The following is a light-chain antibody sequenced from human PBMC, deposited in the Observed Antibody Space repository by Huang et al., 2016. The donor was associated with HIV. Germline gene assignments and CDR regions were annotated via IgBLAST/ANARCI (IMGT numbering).Light chain of an antibody. CDR2: GAS. V-gene: IGKV3-20*01. Sequence: EIVLTQSPGTLSLSAGERATLSCRASQSVRSRYLAWYQQKPGQAPRLLIYGASSRATGIPERFSGSGSGADFFLTISRLEPEYFAVYYCQQYGSSPFTFGPGTKVDIK. CDR3: QQYGSSPFT. J-gene: IGKJ3*01. CDR1: QSVRSRY.